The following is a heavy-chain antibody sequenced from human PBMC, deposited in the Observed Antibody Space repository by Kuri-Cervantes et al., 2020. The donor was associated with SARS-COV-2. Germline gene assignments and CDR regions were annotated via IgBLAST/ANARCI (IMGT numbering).Heavy chain of an antibody. CDR1: GFTFSDYY. CDR2: ISNSNNYT. J-gene: IGHJ6*04. Sequence: GESLKISCAASGFTFSDYYMSWIRQAPGKGLEWVSYISNSNNYTNYADSVKGRFTISRDNAKNSLYLRMNSLRDEDTAVYYCAKIPIYCSSTSCPVDAWGKGTTVTVSS. V-gene: IGHV3-11*03. D-gene: IGHD2-2*01. CDR3: AKIPIYCSSTSCPVDA.